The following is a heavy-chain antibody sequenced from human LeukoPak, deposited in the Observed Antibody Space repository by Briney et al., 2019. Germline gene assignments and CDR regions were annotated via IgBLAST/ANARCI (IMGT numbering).Heavy chain of an antibody. CDR3: ARAGGAAAGRFYSYYHYMDV. J-gene: IGHJ6*03. CDR1: GGSFSGYY. D-gene: IGHD6-13*01. Sequence: PSETLSLTCAVYGGSFSGYYWSWIRQPPGKWLEWIGEINHSGSTNYNPSLKSRVTISVDTSKNQFSLKLSSVTAADTAVYYCARAGGAAAGRFYSYYHYMDVWGKGTTVTVSS. CDR2: INHSGST. V-gene: IGHV4-34*01.